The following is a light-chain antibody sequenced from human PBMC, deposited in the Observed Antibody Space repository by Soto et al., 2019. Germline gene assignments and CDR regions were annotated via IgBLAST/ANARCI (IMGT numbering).Light chain of an antibody. V-gene: IGKV3-11*01. CDR2: DAS. Sequence: EIVLTQSPDTLSLSPGERATLSCRSSQSVSSYLAWYQQKPGQAPRLLIYDASNRATGIPARFSGSGSGTDFTLTFSSLEPEDFAVYYCQQRSNWPGLTFGGGTKVEIK. CDR1: QSVSSY. J-gene: IGKJ4*01. CDR3: QQRSNWPGLT.